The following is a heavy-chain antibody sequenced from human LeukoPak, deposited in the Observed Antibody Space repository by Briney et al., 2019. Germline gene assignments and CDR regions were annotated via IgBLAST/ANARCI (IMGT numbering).Heavy chain of an antibody. CDR3: ARQRGYDSSGTGSFDS. D-gene: IGHD3-22*01. CDR1: GASIGGASY. J-gene: IGHJ4*01. CDR2: IYSTGST. V-gene: IGHV4-31*03. Sequence: SETLSLTCTVSGASIGGASYWTWIRQVPGRGLEWIGCIYSTGSTYYSPSLESRLSLSVDTAENHFSLRLTSVTAADTAVYFCARQRGYDSSGTGSFDSWGSGMLVTVSS.